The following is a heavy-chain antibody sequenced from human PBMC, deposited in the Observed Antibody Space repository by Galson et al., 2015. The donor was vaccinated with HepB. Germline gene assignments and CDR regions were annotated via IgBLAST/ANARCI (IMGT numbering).Heavy chain of an antibody. J-gene: IGHJ6*02. Sequence: LRLSCAASGFTFSSYAMSWVRQAPGKGLEWVSAISGSGGSTYYADSVKGRFTISRDNSKNTLYLQMNSLRAEDTAVYYCAKGVEQQLINYYYYGMDAWGQGTTVTVSS. D-gene: IGHD6-13*01. CDR1: GFTFSSYA. CDR3: AKGVEQQLINYYYYGMDA. CDR2: ISGSGGST. V-gene: IGHV3-23*01.